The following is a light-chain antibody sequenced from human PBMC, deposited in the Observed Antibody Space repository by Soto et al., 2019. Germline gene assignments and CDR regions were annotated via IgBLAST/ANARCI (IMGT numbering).Light chain of an antibody. CDR1: QSISSW. CDR2: KAS. CDR3: QQYKSYPLT. J-gene: IGKJ4*01. V-gene: IGKV1-5*03. Sequence: DIQMTQSPYSLSAAVGDRVTITCRASQSISSWLAWYQQKPGKAPNLLIYKASTLESGVPSRFSGSGSGTEFTLTISSEQPDDFATYYCQQYKSYPLTFGGGTKVDIK.